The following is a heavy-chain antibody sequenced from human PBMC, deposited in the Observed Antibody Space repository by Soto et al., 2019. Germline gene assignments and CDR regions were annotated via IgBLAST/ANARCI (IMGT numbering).Heavy chain of an antibody. Sequence: QVQLVQSGAEVKKPGASVKVSCKTSGETFSRSAIHWVRQVPGQRPEWMGWIHAGNGNTKESQKYHDRLTVTKDTSASTAYMELSSLRSEDTGIYYCATDGPGCYFDHWGQGTLVTVSS. D-gene: IGHD6-19*01. CDR3: ATDGPGCYFDH. CDR1: GETFSRSA. CDR2: IHAGNGNT. J-gene: IGHJ4*02. V-gene: IGHV1-3*01.